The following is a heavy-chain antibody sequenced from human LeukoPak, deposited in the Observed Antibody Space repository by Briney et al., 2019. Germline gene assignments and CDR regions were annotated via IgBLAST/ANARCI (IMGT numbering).Heavy chain of an antibody. D-gene: IGHD1-14*01. CDR2: INPNSGGT. CDR1: GYTFTGYY. V-gene: IGHV1-2*04. J-gene: IGHJ4*02. CDR3: ARARRREGATDRVFDY. Sequence: ASVKVSCKASGYTFTGYYMNWVRQAPGQGLEWMGWINPNSGGTNYAQKFQGWVTMTRDTSISTAYMELSRLRSDDTAVYYCARARRREGATDRVFDYWGQGTLVTVSS.